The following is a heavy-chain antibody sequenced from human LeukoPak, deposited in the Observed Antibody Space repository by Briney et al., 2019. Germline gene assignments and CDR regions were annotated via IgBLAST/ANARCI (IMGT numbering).Heavy chain of an antibody. CDR2: IYYSGST. CDR3: ASATRRGIAAAGTFDY. Sequence: SETLSLTCTVSGGSISSYYWSWIRQPPGKGLEWIGYIYYSGSTNYNPSLRSRVTISVDTSKNQFSLKLSSVTAADTAVYYCASATRRGIAAAGTFDYWGQGTLVTVSS. D-gene: IGHD6-13*01. J-gene: IGHJ4*02. V-gene: IGHV4-59*01. CDR1: GGSISSYY.